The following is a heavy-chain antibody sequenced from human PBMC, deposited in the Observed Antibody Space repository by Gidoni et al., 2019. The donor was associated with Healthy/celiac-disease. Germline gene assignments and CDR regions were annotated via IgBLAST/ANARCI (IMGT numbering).Heavy chain of an antibody. V-gene: IGHV4-31*03. CDR2: ISYSGST. D-gene: IGHD3-16*01. CDR1: AGSISSGGYY. Sequence: QVQLQESGAGLVKPPQTLSLTCTVAAGSISSGGYYWRWLRQHPGKGLEWIGFISYSGSTYYNPSQKSRGTISVDTSKNQFSLKLGSVTAADAAVYYCEREGGKGDHGGRFDPWGQGTLVTVSS. CDR3: EREGGKGDHGGRFDP. J-gene: IGHJ5*02.